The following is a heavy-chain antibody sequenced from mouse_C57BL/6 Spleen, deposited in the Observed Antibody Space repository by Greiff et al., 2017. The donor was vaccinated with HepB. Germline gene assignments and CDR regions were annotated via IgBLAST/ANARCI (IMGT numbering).Heavy chain of an antibody. Sequence: QVQLQQPRAELVKPGASVKMSCKASGYTFTSYWITWVKQRPGQGLEWIGDIYPGSGSTNYNEKFKSKATLTVDTSSSTAYMQLSSLTSEDSAVYYCARRDYGSSPYYFDYWGQGTTLTVSS. V-gene: IGHV1-55*01. CDR3: ARRDYGSSPYYFDY. D-gene: IGHD1-1*01. J-gene: IGHJ2*01. CDR2: IYPGSGST. CDR1: GYTFTSYW.